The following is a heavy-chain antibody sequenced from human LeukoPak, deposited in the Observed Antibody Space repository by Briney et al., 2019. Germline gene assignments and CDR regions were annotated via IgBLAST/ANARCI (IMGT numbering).Heavy chain of an antibody. V-gene: IGHV4-39*01. CDR1: GGSISSGFYY. J-gene: IGHJ3*02. CDR2: VYYSGGA. Sequence: SETLSLTCTVSGGSISSGFYYWGWIRQPPGKGLEWIGSVYYSGGAYYSPSLKSRVTISVDTSKNQFSLRLSSVTAADTALYYCASSVGANRINAFDMWGQGTMVTVSS. D-gene: IGHD1-26*01. CDR3: ASSVGANRINAFDM.